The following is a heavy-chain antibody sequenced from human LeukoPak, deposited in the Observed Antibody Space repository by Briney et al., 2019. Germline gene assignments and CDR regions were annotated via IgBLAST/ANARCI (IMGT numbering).Heavy chain of an antibody. V-gene: IGHV4-59*11. CDR1: GVSISSHY. D-gene: IGHD3-3*01. Sequence: SETLSLTCTVSGVSISSHYWSWIRQPPGKGLEWIGYIYYSGSTNYNPSLKSRVTISVDTSKNQFSLKLSSVTAADTAVYYCASNRGYYDFWSGSYYYYYMDVWGKGTTVTVSS. CDR2: IYYSGST. J-gene: IGHJ6*03. CDR3: ASNRGYYDFWSGSYYYYYMDV.